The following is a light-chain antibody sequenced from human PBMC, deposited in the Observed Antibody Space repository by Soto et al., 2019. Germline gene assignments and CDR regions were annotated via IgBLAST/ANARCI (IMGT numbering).Light chain of an antibody. Sequence: DIQMTPSPWTLSGSGRDVVVIGCRASQTISSWLAWYQQKPGQAPKLLIYKASTLKSGVPSRFSGGGAATELTLIMSSLPSDDVPTYYCQQCFWHWTCGQGTKVDIK. V-gene: IGKV1-5*03. J-gene: IGKJ1*01. CDR3: QQCFWHWT. CDR1: QTISSW. CDR2: KAS.